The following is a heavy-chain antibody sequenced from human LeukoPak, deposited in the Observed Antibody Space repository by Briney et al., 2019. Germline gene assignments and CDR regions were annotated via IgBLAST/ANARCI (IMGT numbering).Heavy chain of an antibody. D-gene: IGHD2-8*01. CDR3: AREACSDGVCYFEY. Sequence: ASVKVSCKASGYTFTNYGFSWVRQAPGEGLEWMGWISAYNGDTKYAQKFQGRVNITTDTSATTVYMELGSLRFDDAAVYYCAREACSDGVCYFEYWGQGTLVTVSS. V-gene: IGHV1-18*01. J-gene: IGHJ4*02. CDR2: ISAYNGDT. CDR1: GYTFTNYG.